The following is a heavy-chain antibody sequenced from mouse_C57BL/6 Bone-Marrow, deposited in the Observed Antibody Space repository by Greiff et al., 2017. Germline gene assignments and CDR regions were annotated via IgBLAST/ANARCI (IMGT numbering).Heavy chain of an antibody. CDR3: ARDITTVVERTWFAY. J-gene: IGHJ3*01. V-gene: IGHV1-69*01. CDR2: IDPSDSYT. D-gene: IGHD1-1*01. CDR1: GYTFTSYW. Sequence: VKLVESGAELVMPGASVKLSCKASGYTFTSYWMHWVKQRPGQGLEWIGEIDPSDSYTNYNQKFKGKSTLPVDKSSIPAYMQLSSLTSEDSAVYYCARDITTVVERTWFAYWGQGTLVTVSA.